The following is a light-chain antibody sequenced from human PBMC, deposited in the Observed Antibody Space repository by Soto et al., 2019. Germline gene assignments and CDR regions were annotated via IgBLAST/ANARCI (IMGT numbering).Light chain of an antibody. CDR2: EVS. V-gene: IGLV2-8*01. Sequence: QSALTQPASASGSPGQSVTISCTGTSSDVGGYNYVSWYQQHPGKAPKLMISEVSKRPSGVPDRFSGSKSGNTASLTVSGLQAEDEADYYCSSYAGSTPYVFGTGTKLTVL. CDR1: SSDVGGYNY. J-gene: IGLJ1*01. CDR3: SSYAGSTPYV.